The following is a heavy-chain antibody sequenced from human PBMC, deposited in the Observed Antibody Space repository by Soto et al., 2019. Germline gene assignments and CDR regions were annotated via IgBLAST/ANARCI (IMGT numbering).Heavy chain of an antibody. D-gene: IGHD2-15*01. V-gene: IGHV3-73*01. CDR1: GFTFSGSA. Sequence: GGSLRLSCAASGFTFSGSAMHWVRQASGKGLEWVGRIRSKANSYATAYAASVKGRFTISRDDSKNTAYLQINSLKTEDTAVYYCTRRIWAAGYCSGGSCYDPYNWFDPWGQGTLVTVSS. CDR3: TRRIWAAGYCSGGSCYDPYNWFDP. J-gene: IGHJ5*02. CDR2: IRSKANSYAT.